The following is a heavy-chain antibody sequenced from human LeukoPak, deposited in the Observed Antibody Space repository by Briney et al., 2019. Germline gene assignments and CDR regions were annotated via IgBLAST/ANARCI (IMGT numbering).Heavy chain of an antibody. J-gene: IGHJ6*02. CDR1: GGSFSGYY. CDR3: ASGSSRITIFGVVQAAGRTDV. V-gene: IGHV4-34*01. D-gene: IGHD3-3*01. Sequence: PSETLSLTCAVYGGSFSGYYWSWIRQPPGKGLEWIGEINHSGSTNYNPSLKSRVTISVDASKNQFSLKLSSVTAADTAVYYCASGSSRITIFGVVQAAGRTDVGGQGTTVTVSS. CDR2: INHSGST.